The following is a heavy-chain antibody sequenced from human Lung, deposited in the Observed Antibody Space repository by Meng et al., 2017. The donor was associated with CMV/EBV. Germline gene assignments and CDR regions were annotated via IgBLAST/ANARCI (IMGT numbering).Heavy chain of an antibody. D-gene: IGHD2-15*01. J-gene: IGHJ5*02. CDR2: IIPTFNTI. Sequence: KVSCKASGDTFSNLAISWVRQTPGQGLEWMGGIIPTFNTIKYAQKFQGRLTITTDRSTSTAYMDLSSLRSDDTAVYYCVRDRIGWFDPWGQGTLVPSPQ. CDR1: GDTFSNLA. CDR3: VRDRIGWFDP. V-gene: IGHV1-69*05.